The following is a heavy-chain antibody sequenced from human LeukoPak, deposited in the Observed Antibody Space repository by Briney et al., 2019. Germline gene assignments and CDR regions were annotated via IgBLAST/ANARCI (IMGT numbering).Heavy chain of an antibody. V-gene: IGHV3-21*01. J-gene: IGHJ6*04. D-gene: IGHD3-10*02. Sequence: KAGGSLRLSCAASGFTFSSYNMDWVRQAPGKGLEWVSSIDTTSSFIFYGDSMKGRVTISRDNAKNSLYLQMNSLRAEDTAVYYCAELGITMIGGVWGKGTTVTISS. CDR1: GFTFSSYN. CDR3: AELGITMIGGV. CDR2: IDTTSSFI.